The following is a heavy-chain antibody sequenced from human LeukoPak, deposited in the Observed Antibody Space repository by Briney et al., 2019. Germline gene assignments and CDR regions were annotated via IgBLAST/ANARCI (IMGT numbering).Heavy chain of an antibody. CDR2: ISYDGSNK. CDR1: GFTFSSYA. D-gene: IGHD5-18*01. V-gene: IGHV3-30*01. Sequence: GGSLRLSCAASGFTFSSYAMHWVRQAPGKGLEWVAVISYDGSNKYYADSVKGRFTISRDNSKNTLYLQMNSLRAEDTAVYYCVRDGYSYGYLDLWGRGTLVTVSS. J-gene: IGHJ2*01. CDR3: VRDGYSYGYLDL.